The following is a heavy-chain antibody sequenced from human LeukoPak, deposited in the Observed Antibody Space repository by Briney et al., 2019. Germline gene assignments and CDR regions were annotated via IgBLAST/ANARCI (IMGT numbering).Heavy chain of an antibody. CDR3: TRGSGDGYNDN. CDR2: IRSKAYGGTT. J-gene: IGHJ4*02. D-gene: IGHD5-24*01. CDR1: GFTFGDYA. V-gene: IGHV3-49*04. Sequence: PGGSLRLSCTASGFTFGDYAMSWVRQAPGKGLEWVGFIRSKAYGGTTEYAASVKGRFTISRDESKSIAYLQMNSLKTEDTAVYYCTRGSGDGYNDNWGQGTLVTVSS.